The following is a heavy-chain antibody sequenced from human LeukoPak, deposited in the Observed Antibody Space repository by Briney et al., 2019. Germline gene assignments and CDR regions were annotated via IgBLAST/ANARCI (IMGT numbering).Heavy chain of an antibody. CDR2: IIPILGIA. CDR3: ARDLRGYSGLRFDY. CDR1: GGTFSSYT. V-gene: IGHV1-69*04. J-gene: IGHJ4*02. D-gene: IGHD5-12*01. Sequence: GASVKVSCKASGGTFSSYTISWVRQAPGQGLEWMGRIIPILGIANYAQKFQGRVTITADKSTSTAYMELSSLRSDDTAVYYCARDLRGYSGLRFDYWGQGTLVTVSS.